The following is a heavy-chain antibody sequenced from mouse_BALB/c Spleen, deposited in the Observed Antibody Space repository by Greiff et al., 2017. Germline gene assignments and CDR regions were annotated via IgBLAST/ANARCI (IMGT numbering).Heavy chain of an antibody. Sequence: VQLKESGPGLVKPSQSLSLTCSVTGYSITSGYYWNWIRQFPGNKLEWMGYISYDGSNNYNPSLKNRISITRDTSKNQFFLKLNSVTTEDTATYYCARAPYGNSAWFAYWGQGTLVTVSA. D-gene: IGHD2-1*01. CDR1: GYSITSGYY. CDR2: ISYDGSN. J-gene: IGHJ3*01. CDR3: ARAPYGNSAWFAY. V-gene: IGHV3-6*02.